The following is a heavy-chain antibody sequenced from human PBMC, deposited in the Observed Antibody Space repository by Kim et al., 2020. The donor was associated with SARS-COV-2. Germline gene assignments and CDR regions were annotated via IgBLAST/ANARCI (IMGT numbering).Heavy chain of an antibody. J-gene: IGHJ4*02. V-gene: IGHV3-7*03. CDR3: TRPKTDY. Sequence: GGSLRLSCAASGFDFSSLWMTWVRQAPGKGLEWLANIKEDGTDKHYADSVRGRFIISRDNAKSTLYLQINILRVEDTGTYYCTRPKTDYWGQGTLVTVSS. CDR1: GFDFSSLW. CDR2: IKEDGTDK.